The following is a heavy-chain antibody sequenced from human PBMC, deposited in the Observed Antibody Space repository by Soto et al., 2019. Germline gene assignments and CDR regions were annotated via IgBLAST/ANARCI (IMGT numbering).Heavy chain of an antibody. J-gene: IGHJ4*02. D-gene: IGHD6-19*01. Sequence: GASVKVSCKASGYTFTSYGISWVRQAPGQGLEWMGWISAYNGNTNYAQKLQGRVTMTTDTSTSTAYMELRSLRSDDTAVYYCARDSSGWHVGDFDCWGQGALVTVSS. CDR3: ARDSSGWHVGDFDC. CDR2: ISAYNGNT. V-gene: IGHV1-18*01. CDR1: GYTFTSYG.